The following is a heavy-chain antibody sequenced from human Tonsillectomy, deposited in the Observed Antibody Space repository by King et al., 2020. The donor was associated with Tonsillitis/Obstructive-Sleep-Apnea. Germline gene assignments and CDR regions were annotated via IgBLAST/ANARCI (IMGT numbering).Heavy chain of an antibody. Sequence: VQLVESGGGLVQPGGSLRLSCAASGFTFSTYAMSWVRQAPEKGLEWVSAISGSGGNTYYADSVKGRFTISRDNSKNAVYLQMNSLRAEDTAVYYCAKHSFYYDSSVRVGLFDPWGQGTLVTVSS. V-gene: IGHV3-23*04. CDR3: AKHSFYYDSSVRVGLFDP. CDR2: ISGSGGNT. CDR1: GFTFSTYA. D-gene: IGHD3-22*01. J-gene: IGHJ5*02.